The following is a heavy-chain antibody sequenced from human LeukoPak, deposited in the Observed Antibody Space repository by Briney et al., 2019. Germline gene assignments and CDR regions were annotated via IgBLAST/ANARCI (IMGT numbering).Heavy chain of an antibody. Sequence: PSETLSLTCTVSGGSISSYYWSWIRQPPGKGLEWIGNIYYSGSTNYNPSLKSRVTISVDTSKNHFSLKLSSVTAADTAVYYCARDFRGGYDFWSGYYTPYYFDYWGQGTLVTVSP. CDR2: IYYSGST. CDR1: GGSISSYY. D-gene: IGHD3-3*01. J-gene: IGHJ4*02. CDR3: ARDFRGGYDFWSGYYTPYYFDY. V-gene: IGHV4-59*12.